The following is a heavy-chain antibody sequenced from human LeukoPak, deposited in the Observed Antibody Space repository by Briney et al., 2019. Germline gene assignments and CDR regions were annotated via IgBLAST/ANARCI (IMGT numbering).Heavy chain of an antibody. CDR3: ARGGTYYDFWSGYLSHNYFGY. V-gene: IGHV1-69*02. D-gene: IGHD3-3*01. J-gene: IGHJ4*02. CDR2: IIPILGIA. Sequence: GASVKVSCKASGGTFSSYTISWVRQAPGQGLEWMGRIIPILGIANYAQKFQGRVTITADKSTSTAYMELSSLRSEDTAVYYCARGGTYYDFWSGYLSHNYFGYWGQGTLVTVSS. CDR1: GGTFSSYT.